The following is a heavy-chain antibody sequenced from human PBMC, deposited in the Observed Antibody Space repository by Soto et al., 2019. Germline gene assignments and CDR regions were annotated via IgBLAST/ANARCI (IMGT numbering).Heavy chain of an antibody. CDR3: ARPPRTGYNYGTAV. CDR2: IIPIFATP. CDR1: RVGIECCS. Sequence: CWEACRVGIECCSMWSPYHSPGQGLEWMGGIIPIFATPSYAQKFQGRVTITADESTSTAYMELSSLGSEDTAVYYCARPPRTGYNYGTAVWGQGTTVTVSS. V-gene: IGHV1-69*01. J-gene: IGHJ6*02.